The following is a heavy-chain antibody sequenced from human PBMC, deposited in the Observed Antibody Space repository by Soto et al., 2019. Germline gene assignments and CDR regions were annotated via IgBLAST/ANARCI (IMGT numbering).Heavy chain of an antibody. CDR2: ISYDGSNT. CDR3: ARGPHSGHHLDYYQYAMDV. Sequence: GGSLRLSCAASGFTFSNYAIHWVRQAPGKGLQWVAVISYDGSNTYYADSVKGRFTISRDNSKHTLYVQMNSLRAEDTAVYYCARGPHSGHHLDYYQYAMDVWGHGTTVTVSS. CDR1: GFTFSNYA. V-gene: IGHV3-30-3*01. J-gene: IGHJ6*02. D-gene: IGHD5-12*01.